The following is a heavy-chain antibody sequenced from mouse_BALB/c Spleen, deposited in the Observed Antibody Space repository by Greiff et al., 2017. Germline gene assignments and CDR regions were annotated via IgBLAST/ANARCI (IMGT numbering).Heavy chain of an antibody. V-gene: IGHV6-6*02. Sequence: EVMLVESGGGLVQPGGSMKLSCVASGFTFSNYWMNWVRQSPEKGLEWVAEIRLKSNNYATHYAESVKGRFTISRDDSKSSVYLQMNNLRAEDTGSYDCTRGYGRGFAYWGQGTLVTVSA. CDR2: IRLKSNNYAT. CDR3: TRGYGRGFAY. J-gene: IGHJ3*01. CDR1: GFTFSNYW. D-gene: IGHD1-1*01.